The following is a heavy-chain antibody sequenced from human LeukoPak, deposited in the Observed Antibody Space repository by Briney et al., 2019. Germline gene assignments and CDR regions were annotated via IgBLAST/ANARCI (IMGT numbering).Heavy chain of an antibody. CDR3: ARLQFGENWFDP. J-gene: IGHJ5*02. V-gene: IGHV5-51*01. CDR1: GYSFTSYW. CDR2: IYPGDSDT. D-gene: IGHD3-16*01. Sequence: ASVRVSCKGSGYSFTSYWIGWVRQMLGKGLEWMGIIYPGDSDTRYSPSFQGQVTISADKSISTAYLQWSSLKASDTAMYYCARLQFGENWFDPWGQGTLVTVSS.